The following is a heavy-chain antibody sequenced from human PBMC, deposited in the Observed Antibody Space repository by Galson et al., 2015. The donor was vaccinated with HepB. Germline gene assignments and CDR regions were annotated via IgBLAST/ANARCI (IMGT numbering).Heavy chain of an antibody. Sequence: SLRLSCAASGFTFSSYGMHWVRQAPGKGLEWVAVISYDGSNKYYADSVKGRFTISRDNSKNTLHLQMNSLRAEDTAAYYCARKMGYYYGSGSDNDAFDIWGQGTMVTVSS. J-gene: IGHJ3*02. CDR3: ARKMGYYYGSGSDNDAFDI. CDR1: GFTFSSYG. D-gene: IGHD3-10*01. CDR2: ISYDGSNK. V-gene: IGHV3-30*03.